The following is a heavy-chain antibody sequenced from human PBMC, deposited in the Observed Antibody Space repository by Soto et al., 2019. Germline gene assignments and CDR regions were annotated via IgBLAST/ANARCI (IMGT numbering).Heavy chain of an antibody. CDR1: DDSINSDKYY. D-gene: IGHD1-1*01. CDR3: AMTKTTLYNWFDP. Sequence: SETLSLTCSVSDDSINSDKYYWGWIRQPPGKGLEWIGSVYYRGNAYYNPSLQTRVTISVDTSKKHFYLKLSSVTAGDTAMYYCAMTKTTLYNWFDPWGQGTQVTVSS. V-gene: IGHV4-39*02. CDR2: VYYRGNA. J-gene: IGHJ5*02.